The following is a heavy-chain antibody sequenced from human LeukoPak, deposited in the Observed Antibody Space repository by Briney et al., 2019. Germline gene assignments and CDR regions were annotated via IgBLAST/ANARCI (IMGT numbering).Heavy chain of an antibody. CDR3: ARSSGIYLLFDY. D-gene: IGHD3-10*01. J-gene: IGHJ4*02. CDR1: GFTVSSNY. Sequence: GGSLRLSCAASGFTVSSNYMSWVRQAPGKGLEWVSLIYSGGSTYYADSVKGRFTISRDNSKNTLYLQMNSLRAEDTAVYYCARSSGIYLLFDYWGQGTLVTVSS. CDR2: IYSGGST. V-gene: IGHV3-53*01.